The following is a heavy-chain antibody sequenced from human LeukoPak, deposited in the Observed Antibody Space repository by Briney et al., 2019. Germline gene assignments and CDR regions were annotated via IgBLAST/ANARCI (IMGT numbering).Heavy chain of an antibody. Sequence: GGSLRLSCAASGFTFSSCGFNWVRQAPGKGMEWVSSIGPTGTDRYYADSVRGRFTISRDNAKNSMYLQMDSLRDEDTAVYYCATETIGRHYDYWGQGTLLTVSS. J-gene: IGHJ4*02. CDR1: GFTFSSCG. CDR3: ATETIGRHYDY. V-gene: IGHV3-21*01. CDR2: IGPTGTDR. D-gene: IGHD1-14*01.